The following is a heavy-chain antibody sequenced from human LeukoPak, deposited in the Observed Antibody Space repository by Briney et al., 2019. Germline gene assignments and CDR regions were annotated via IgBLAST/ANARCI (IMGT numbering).Heavy chain of an antibody. V-gene: IGHV3-23*01. CDR1: GFTFKTHA. J-gene: IGHJ6*02. CDR2: IDDSGVIR. Sequence: GGSLRLSCAASGFTFKTHAMSWVRQAPGKGLERVSRIDDSGVIRSYADSVKGRFTISRDNSKMTLTLQMNSLRAEDTAVYYCAKRLKRNYYYHYAMDVWGQGTTVTVSS. D-gene: IGHD3-22*01. CDR3: AKRLKRNYYYHYAMDV.